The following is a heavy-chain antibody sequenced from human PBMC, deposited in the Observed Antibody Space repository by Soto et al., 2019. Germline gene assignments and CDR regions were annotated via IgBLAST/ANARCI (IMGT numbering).Heavy chain of an antibody. J-gene: IGHJ5*02. CDR1: GVSISSGGHY. D-gene: IGHD6-13*01. CDR2: IYYSGST. Sequence: PSGTLSHTCTVSGVSISSGGHYWSWLRQHPGKGLEWIGYIYYSGSTYYNPSLKSRVTISLDTSKNQFSLKLSSVTAADTAVYYCARSFIAAEENWFDPWGQGILVTVSS. V-gene: IGHV4-31*03. CDR3: ARSFIAAEENWFDP.